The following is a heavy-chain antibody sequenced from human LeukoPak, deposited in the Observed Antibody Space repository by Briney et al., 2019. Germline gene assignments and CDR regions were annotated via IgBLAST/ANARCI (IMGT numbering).Heavy chain of an antibody. Sequence: SETLSLTCTVSGGSISSGDYYWSWIRQPPGKGLEWIGYTYYSGSTYYNPSLKSRVTISVDTSKNQFSLKLSSVTAADTAVYYCARERRTVTTFLIDYWGQGTLVTVSS. CDR1: GGSISSGDYY. V-gene: IGHV4-30-4*01. J-gene: IGHJ4*02. CDR2: TYYSGST. D-gene: IGHD4-11*01. CDR3: ARERRTVTTFLIDY.